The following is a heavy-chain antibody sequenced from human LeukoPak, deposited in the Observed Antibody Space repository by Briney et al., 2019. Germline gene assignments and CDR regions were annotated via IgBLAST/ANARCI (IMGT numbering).Heavy chain of an antibody. J-gene: IGHJ3*02. D-gene: IGHD1-26*01. Sequence: SETLSLTCAVSGGSISSGHSSWNWFRQPPGKGLEWIGYIYHSGSTYYNPSLKSRVATSVDKSKNQFSLKLGSVTAADTALYYCARGGTAFDIWGQGTMVTVSS. CDR1: GGSISSGHSS. CDR3: ARGGTAFDI. V-gene: IGHV4-30-2*01. CDR2: IYHSGST.